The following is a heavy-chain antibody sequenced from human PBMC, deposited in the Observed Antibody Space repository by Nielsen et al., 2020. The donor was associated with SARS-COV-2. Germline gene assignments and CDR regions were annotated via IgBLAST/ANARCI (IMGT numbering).Heavy chain of an antibody. V-gene: IGHV4-59*01. CDR1: GGSISSYY. CDR3: ARDRRDLVPDYYLDQSFYGLDV. J-gene: IGHJ6*02. D-gene: IGHD3-9*01. Sequence: SETLSLTCTVSGGSISSYYWSWIRQPPGKGLEWIGYIYYSGSTNYNPSLKSRLTISLDTTKNQFSLKVTSVTAADTAVYYCARDRRDLVPDYYLDQSFYGLDVWGQGTTVTVSS. CDR2: IYYSGST.